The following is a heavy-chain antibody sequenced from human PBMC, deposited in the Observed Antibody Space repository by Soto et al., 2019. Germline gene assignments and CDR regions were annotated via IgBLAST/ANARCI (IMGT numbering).Heavy chain of an antibody. CDR1: GYTFTIYA. Sequence: ASVKVSCKASGYTFTIYAMHWLRQAPGQRLEWMGWINAGNGNTKYSQKFQGRVAITRDTSASTAYMELSSLRSEDTAVYYCARDGWELLRGYYYYGMDVWGQGTTVTVSS. CDR3: ARDGWELLRGYYYYGMDV. J-gene: IGHJ6*02. V-gene: IGHV1-3*01. D-gene: IGHD1-26*01. CDR2: INAGNGNT.